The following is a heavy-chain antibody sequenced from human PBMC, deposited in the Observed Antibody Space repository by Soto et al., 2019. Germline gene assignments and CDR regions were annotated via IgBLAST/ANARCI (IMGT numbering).Heavy chain of an antibody. D-gene: IGHD3-22*01. CDR1: GYTFTSYG. CDR3: ARLWEDNSGYCTGGFDP. CDR2: ISAYNGNT. Sequence: QVQLVQSGAEVKKPGASVKVSCKASGYTFTSYGISWVRQAPGQGLEWMGWISAYNGNTNYAQKLQGRVTMTTDTATTTASMEMRSRRSDDTAVYDCARLWEDNSGYCTGGFDPWGQGTLVTVSS. J-gene: IGHJ5*02. V-gene: IGHV1-18*01.